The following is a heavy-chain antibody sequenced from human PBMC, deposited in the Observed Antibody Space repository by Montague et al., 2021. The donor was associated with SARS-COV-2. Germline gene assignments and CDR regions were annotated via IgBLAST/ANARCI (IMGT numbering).Heavy chain of an antibody. D-gene: IGHD3-9*01. Sequence: SETLSLTCAVYGGSFSVYYWSWIRQPPGKGLEWIGEINHSGSTNYNPSLKRRVTISVDTSKNQVSLKLSSVTAADTAVYYCARMRFFDWPPHYYMDVWGKGTTVTVSS. CDR3: ARMRFFDWPPHYYMDV. CDR2: INHSGST. CDR1: GGSFSVYY. V-gene: IGHV4-34*01. J-gene: IGHJ6*03.